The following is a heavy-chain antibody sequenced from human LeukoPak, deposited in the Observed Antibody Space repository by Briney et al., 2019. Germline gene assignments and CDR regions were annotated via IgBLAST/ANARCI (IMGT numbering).Heavy chain of an antibody. D-gene: IGHD2-2*01. CDR3: ARAYCSSTSCNFDY. CDR2: INPNSGGT. J-gene: IGHJ4*02. Sequence: GASVKVSCKASGYTFTGYYMHWVRQAPGQGLEWMGWINPNSGGTNYAQKFQGRVTMTRDTSISTAYMELSRLRSDATAVYYCARAYCSSTSCNFDYWGQGTLVTVSS. CDR1: GYTFTGYY. V-gene: IGHV1-2*02.